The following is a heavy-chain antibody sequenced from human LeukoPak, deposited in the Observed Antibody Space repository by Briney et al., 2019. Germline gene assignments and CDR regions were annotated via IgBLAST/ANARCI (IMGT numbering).Heavy chain of an antibody. CDR2: IYYSGST. CDR3: ACNTNYYDSSGYYATLGQFDY. V-gene: IGHV4-31*03. CDR1: GGSISSGGYY. D-gene: IGHD3-22*01. Sequence: SQTLSLTCTVSGGSISSGGYYWSWIRQHPGKGLEWIGYIYYSGSTYYNPSLKSRVTISVDTSKNQFSLKLSSVTAADTAVYYCACNTNYYDSSGYYATLGQFDYWGQGTLVTVSS. J-gene: IGHJ4*02.